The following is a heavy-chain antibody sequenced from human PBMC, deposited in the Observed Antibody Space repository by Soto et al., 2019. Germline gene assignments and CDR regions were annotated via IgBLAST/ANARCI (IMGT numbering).Heavy chain of an antibody. V-gene: IGHV4-39*01. CDR2: IYYSGST. CDR1: GGSISSSSYY. D-gene: IGHD2-21*02. CDR3: AILTYYFDY. J-gene: IGHJ4*02. Sequence: PSETLSLTCTVSGGSISSSSYYWGWIRQPPGKGLEWIGSIYYSGSTYYNPSLKNRVTISVDTSKNQFSLKLSSVTAAYTAVYYCAILTYYFDYWGQGTLVTVSS.